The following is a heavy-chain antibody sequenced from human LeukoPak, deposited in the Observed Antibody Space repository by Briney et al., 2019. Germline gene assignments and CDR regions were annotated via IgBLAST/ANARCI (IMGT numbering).Heavy chain of an antibody. CDR1: GGSISSHY. CDR2: IYYSGST. D-gene: IGHD6-13*01. J-gene: IGHJ5*02. V-gene: IGHV4-59*11. Sequence: SETLSLTCTVSGGSISSHYWSWLRQPPGKGLEGGGYIYYSGSTNYNPSLKSRVTISVDTSKNQFSLKLSSVTAADTAVYYCARDRSSESWFDPWGQGTLVTVSS. CDR3: ARDRSSESWFDP.